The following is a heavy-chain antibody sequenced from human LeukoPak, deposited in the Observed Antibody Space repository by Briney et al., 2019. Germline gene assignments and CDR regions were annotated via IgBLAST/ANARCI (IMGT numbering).Heavy chain of an antibody. CDR2: MNPNSGNT. CDR3: ARGLRKYSYGPGMIDY. V-gene: IGHV1-8*03. CDR1: GYTFTSYD. J-gene: IGHJ4*02. Sequence: ASVKVSCKASGYTFTSYDINWVRQATGQGLEWMGWMNPNSGNTGYAQKFQGRVTITRNTSISTAYMELSSLRSEDTAVYYCARGLRKYSYGPGMIDYWGQGTLVTVSS. D-gene: IGHD5-18*01.